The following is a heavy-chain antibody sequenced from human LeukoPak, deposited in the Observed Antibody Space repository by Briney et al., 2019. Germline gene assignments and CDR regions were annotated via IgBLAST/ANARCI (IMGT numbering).Heavy chain of an antibody. CDR3: ARRRGSGSPYFDY. Sequence: SETLSLTCTVSGGSISSSGYYWGWIRQPPGKGLEWIGIINYSGSTYYNPSLKSRVTISVDTSKNQFSLKLSSVAAADTAVFYCARRRGSGSPYFDYWGQGTLVTVSS. CDR1: GGSISSSGYY. CDR2: INYSGST. J-gene: IGHJ4*02. D-gene: IGHD3-10*01. V-gene: IGHV4-39*01.